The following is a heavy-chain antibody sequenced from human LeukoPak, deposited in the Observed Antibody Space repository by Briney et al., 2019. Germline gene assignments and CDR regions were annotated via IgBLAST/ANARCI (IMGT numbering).Heavy chain of an antibody. J-gene: IGHJ4*02. Sequence: TGGSLRLSCAASGFTLSSYGMHWVRQAPGKGLEWVAVISYDGSNKYYADSVKGRFTISRDNSKNTLYLQMNSLRAEDTAVYYCARASMTTVTKFDYWGQGTLVTVSS. V-gene: IGHV3-30*12. CDR1: GFTLSSYG. D-gene: IGHD4-17*01. CDR3: ARASMTTVTKFDY. CDR2: ISYDGSNK.